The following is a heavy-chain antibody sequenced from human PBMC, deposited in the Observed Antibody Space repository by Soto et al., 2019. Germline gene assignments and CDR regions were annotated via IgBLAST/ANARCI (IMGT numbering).Heavy chain of an antibody. CDR2: IYWDYDK. J-gene: IGHJ3*02. CDR3: AHSDFWSGFEAFDI. D-gene: IGHD3-3*01. Sequence: QITLKESGPTLVKPTQTLTLTCASSGFSRSTSGVGVGWFRQSPGKALEWRALIYWDYDKRYSPSPNSRLTITNDPPKNEVVLTMTRMDPVDTATYYCAHSDFWSGFEAFDIWGQGTMVTVSS. CDR1: GFSRSTSGVG. V-gene: IGHV2-5*02.